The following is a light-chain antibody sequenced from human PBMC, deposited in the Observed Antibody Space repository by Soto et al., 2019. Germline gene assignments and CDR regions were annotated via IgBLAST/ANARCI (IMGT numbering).Light chain of an antibody. V-gene: IGLV1-47*02. CDR3: AAWDDSLSGRV. CDR2: SNN. J-gene: IGLJ3*02. CDR1: SSNSGSNY. Sequence: QPVLTQPPSASGTPGQRVTISCSGSSSNSGSNYVYWYQQLPGTAPKLLIYSNNQRPSGVPDRFSGSKSGTSASLAISGLRSEDEADYYCAAWDDSLSGRVFGGGTKLTVL.